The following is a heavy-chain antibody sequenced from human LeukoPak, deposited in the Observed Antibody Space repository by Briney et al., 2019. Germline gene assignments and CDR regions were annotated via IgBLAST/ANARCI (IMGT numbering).Heavy chain of an antibody. D-gene: IGHD3-22*01. CDR3: AKANYYASSGYYENLDY. J-gene: IGHJ4*02. Sequence: QPGGSLRLSCAASGFTFNNNAMSWVREAPGKGLEWVSAISGSGGRTYYADSVKGRFTISRDNSKNTLYLQMNSLRADDTAVYYCAKANYYASSGYYENLDYWGQGTLVTVSS. CDR1: GFTFNNNA. V-gene: IGHV3-23*01. CDR2: ISGSGGRT.